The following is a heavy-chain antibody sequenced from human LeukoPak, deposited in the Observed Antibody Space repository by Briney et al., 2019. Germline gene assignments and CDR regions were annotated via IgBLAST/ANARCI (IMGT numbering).Heavy chain of an antibody. CDR2: ISGSGATT. J-gene: IGHJ3*02. Sequence: QSGGSLRLSCVASGFTFSSYAISWVRQAPGKGLEWVSAISGSGATTYYADSVKGRFTISRDNSKNTLYLQMNSLRAEDTAVYYCAKPRAIYDAFDIWGQGTMVTVSS. V-gene: IGHV3-23*01. CDR1: GFTFSSYA. CDR3: AKPRAIYDAFDI.